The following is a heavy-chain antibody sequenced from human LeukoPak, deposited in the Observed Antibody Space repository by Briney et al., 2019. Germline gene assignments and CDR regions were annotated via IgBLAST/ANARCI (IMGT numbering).Heavy chain of an antibody. J-gene: IGHJ6*03. D-gene: IGHD6-6*01. CDR1: GFTFRNSA. V-gene: IGHV3-23*01. CDR2: ISNSGDRT. CDR3: AKASGSSGYYYMDV. Sequence: PGGSLRLSCAASGFTFRNSASSWIRQAPGKGLEWVSTISNSGDRTLYADSVKGRFTISRDNSKNTLYLQMNSLRAEDTAVYYCAKASGSSGYYYMDVWGKGTTVTVSS.